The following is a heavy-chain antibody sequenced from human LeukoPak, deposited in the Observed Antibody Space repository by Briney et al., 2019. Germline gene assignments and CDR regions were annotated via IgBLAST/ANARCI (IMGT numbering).Heavy chain of an antibody. CDR2: ISSSSSYI. Sequence: GGSLRLSCAASGFTFSSYSMNWVRQAPGKGLEWVSSISSSSSYIYYADSVKGRFTISRDNSKNMLWLQMNSLRAEDTAVYYCAREGDDYGDYVLGYWGQGTLVTVSS. J-gene: IGHJ4*02. CDR3: AREGDDYGDYVLGY. D-gene: IGHD4-17*01. CDR1: GFTFSSYS. V-gene: IGHV3-21*01.